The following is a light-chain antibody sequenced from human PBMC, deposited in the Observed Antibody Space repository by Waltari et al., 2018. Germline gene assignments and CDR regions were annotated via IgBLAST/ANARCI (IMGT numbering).Light chain of an antibody. CDR3: GTWDNSLSAVV. CDR2: DST. CDR1: SSNIETNY. V-gene: IGLV1-51*01. J-gene: IGLJ2*01. Sequence: QSVLTQPPSVSAAPGQKVTISCSGSSSNIETNYVSWYQQPPGAAPKLPIYDSTTRPSGIPDRFAGSQSGTSATLGITGLQTGDEADYYCGTWDNSLSAVVFGGGTKLTVL.